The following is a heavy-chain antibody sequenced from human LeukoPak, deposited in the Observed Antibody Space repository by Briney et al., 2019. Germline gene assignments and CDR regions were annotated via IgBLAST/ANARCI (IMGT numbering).Heavy chain of an antibody. Sequence: PGGSLRLSCAASGFTFSSYEMNWVRQAPGKGLEWVSYISSSGSTIYYADSVMGRFTISRDNAKNSLYLQMNSLRAEDTAVYYCARSPGLYSYGSVYWGQGTLVTVSS. CDR3: ARSPGLYSYGSVY. CDR2: ISSSGSTI. CDR1: GFTFSSYE. J-gene: IGHJ4*02. D-gene: IGHD5-18*01. V-gene: IGHV3-48*03.